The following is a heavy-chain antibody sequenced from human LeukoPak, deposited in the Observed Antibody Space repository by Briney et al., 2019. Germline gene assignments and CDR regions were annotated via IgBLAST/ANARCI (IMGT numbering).Heavy chain of an antibody. Sequence: GGSLRLSCAASGFTFSSYSMHWVRQAPGKGLEWVSSISSSSSSIYYADSVKGRFTISRDNAKNSLYLQMNSLRAEDTAVYYCARDRSYSSGWYGLYAFDIWGQGKMVTVSS. CDR2: ISSSSSSI. J-gene: IGHJ3*02. V-gene: IGHV3-21*01. D-gene: IGHD6-19*01. CDR3: ARDRSYSSGWYGLYAFDI. CDR1: GFTFSSYS.